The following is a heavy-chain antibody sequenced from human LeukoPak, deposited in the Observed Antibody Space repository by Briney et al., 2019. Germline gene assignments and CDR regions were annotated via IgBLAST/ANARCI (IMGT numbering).Heavy chain of an antibody. CDR3: ARETTIIGGVLNPIDY. CDR1: GDSVSSYRAA. D-gene: IGHD3-10*01. Sequence: SQTLSLTCAISGDSVSSYRAAWNCVRQSPWRGLEWLGRTLNRYTWCNDYAVSVKGRISFNSDTSKNQVSLQLNSVTPEDTAVYYCARETTIIGGVLNPIDYWGQGTLVTVSS. CDR2: TLNRYTWCN. J-gene: IGHJ4*02. V-gene: IGHV6-1*01.